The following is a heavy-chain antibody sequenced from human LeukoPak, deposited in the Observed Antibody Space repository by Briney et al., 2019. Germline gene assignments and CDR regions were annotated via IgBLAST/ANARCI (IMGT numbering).Heavy chain of an antibody. J-gene: IGHJ6*03. CDR3: ARASSRTHYYYYYMDV. D-gene: IGHD6-13*01. Sequence: GASVKVSCKAPGYTFTSYGISWVRQAPGQGLEWMGWISAYNGNTNYAQKLQGRVTMTTDTSTSTTYMELRSLRSDDTAVYYCARASSRTHYYYYYMDVWGKGTTVTVSS. CDR1: GYTFTSYG. V-gene: IGHV1-18*01. CDR2: ISAYNGNT.